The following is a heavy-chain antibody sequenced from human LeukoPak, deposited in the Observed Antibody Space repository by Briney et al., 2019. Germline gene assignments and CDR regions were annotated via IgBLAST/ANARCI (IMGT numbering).Heavy chain of an antibody. J-gene: IGHJ4*02. CDR2: IYSSEFT. CDR3: ARGSDDYKLGNY. V-gene: IGHV4-39*02. CDR1: GGSFDNSYC. Sequence: SETLSLSCTVSGGSFDNSYCWTWVRQPPGKRPEWIATIYSSEFTYYNPSFGSRFTISADTSKNLFSLRLSSVTAADTAVYYCARGSDDYKLGNYWGQGTLVTVSS. D-gene: IGHD5-24*01.